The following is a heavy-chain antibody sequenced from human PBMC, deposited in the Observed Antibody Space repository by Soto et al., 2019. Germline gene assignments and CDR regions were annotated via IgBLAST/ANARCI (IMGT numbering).Heavy chain of an antibody. CDR1: GFTFSSYW. CDR3: ARDSSGWYGWDAFDI. D-gene: IGHD6-19*01. V-gene: IGHV3-7*03. Sequence: GGSLRLSCAASGFTFSSYWMSWVRQAPGKGLEWVANIKQDGSEKYQVDSVKGRFTISRDNAKNSLYLQVNSLRAEDTAVYYCARDSSGWYGWDAFDIWGQGTMVTVSS. J-gene: IGHJ3*02. CDR2: IKQDGSEK.